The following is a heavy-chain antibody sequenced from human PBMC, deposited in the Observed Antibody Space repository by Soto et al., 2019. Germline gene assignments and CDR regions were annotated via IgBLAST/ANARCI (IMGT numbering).Heavy chain of an antibody. CDR1: GFALTTYT. D-gene: IGHD1-26*01. J-gene: IGHJ4*02. Sequence: SLRLSCVASGFALTTYTMNWVRQAPGTGLEWVSSINGRSNYKYYSDSVKDRFTVSRDNAQNSLFLQMSRLGPEDTAVYYCVREDGVVGASSAFDSWGQGTLVTVSS. V-gene: IGHV3-21*01. CDR2: INGRSNYK. CDR3: VREDGVVGASSAFDS.